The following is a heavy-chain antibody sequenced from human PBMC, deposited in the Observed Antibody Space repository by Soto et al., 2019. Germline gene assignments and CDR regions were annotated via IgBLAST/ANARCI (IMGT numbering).Heavy chain of an antibody. J-gene: IGHJ5*02. D-gene: IGHD2-2*01. V-gene: IGHV1-8*01. CDR1: GFTFTSYD. CDR3: AVRLPYADVFAFNWFDP. CDR2: MNPNSGNT. Sequence: ASVKVSCKASGFTFTSYDINWVRQAPGQGLEWMGWMNPNSGNTGYAQKFQGRVTMTRNASISTAYMELTSLTSGDTAVYYCAVRLPYADVFAFNWFDPWGQGTLVTVSS.